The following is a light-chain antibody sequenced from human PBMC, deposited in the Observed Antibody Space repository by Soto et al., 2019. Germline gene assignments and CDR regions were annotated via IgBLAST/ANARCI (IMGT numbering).Light chain of an antibody. V-gene: IGKV2-28*01. Sequence: DIVMTQSPLSLPVTPGEPASISCRSSQSLLHSNGYNYLDWYLQKPGQSPQLLIYLGSNRASGVPDRFSGSGSGTDFTLKISSLQSEDFAVYYCQQYKNGWTFGQGTKVDIK. J-gene: IGKJ1*01. CDR1: QSLLHSNGYNY. CDR3: QQYKNGWT. CDR2: LGS.